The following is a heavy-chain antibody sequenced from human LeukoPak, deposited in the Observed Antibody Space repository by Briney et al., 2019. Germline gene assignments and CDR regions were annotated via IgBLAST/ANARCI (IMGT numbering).Heavy chain of an antibody. D-gene: IGHD5-18*01. J-gene: IGHJ6*04. CDR3: ARADTAMVPPYYYYYGMDV. CDR2: IIPTFGTA. V-gene: IGHV1-69*01. CDR1: GGTFSSYA. Sequence: SVKVSCKASGGTFSSYAISWVRQAPGQGLEWMGGIIPTFGTANYAQKFQGRVTITADESTSTAYVELSSLRSEDTAVYYCARADTAMVPPYYYYYGMDVWGKGTTVTVSP.